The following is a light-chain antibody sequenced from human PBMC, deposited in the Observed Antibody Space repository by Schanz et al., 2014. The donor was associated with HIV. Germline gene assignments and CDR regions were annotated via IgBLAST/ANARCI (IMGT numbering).Light chain of an antibody. J-gene: IGLJ2*01. V-gene: IGLV2-8*01. CDR1: SSDVGGYNH. Sequence: QSALTQPPSASGSPGQSVTISCTGTSSDVGGYNHVSWYQQHPGKAPKLMIYEVIKRPSGVPDRFSGSKSGSTASLTVSGLQPEDEADYYCSSYTTSDTLIFGGGTKVTVL. CDR2: EVI. CDR3: SSYTTSDTLI.